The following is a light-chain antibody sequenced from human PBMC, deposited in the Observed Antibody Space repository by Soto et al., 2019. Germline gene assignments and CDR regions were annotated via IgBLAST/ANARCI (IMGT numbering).Light chain of an antibody. CDR3: AAWDASLSACV. Sequence: QSVLTQPPSASGTAGQGVTISCSGGDSNIGSNSVYWYQHLPRMAPKLLIYYNNQRPSGVPDRFSGSRSGTSASLAIVGLRSEDEADYYCAAWDASLSACVFGNGTKLTVL. CDR1: DSNIGSNS. CDR2: YNN. J-gene: IGLJ1*01. V-gene: IGLV1-47*02.